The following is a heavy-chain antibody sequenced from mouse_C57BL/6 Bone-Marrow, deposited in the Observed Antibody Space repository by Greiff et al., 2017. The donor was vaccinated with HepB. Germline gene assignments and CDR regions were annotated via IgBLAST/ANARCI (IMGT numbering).Heavy chain of an antibody. J-gene: IGHJ2*01. Sequence: QVQLQQSGAELVRPGASVKLSCKASGYTFTDYYINWVKQRPGQGLEWIARIYPGSGNTYYNEKFKGKATLTAEKSSSTAYMQLSSLTSEDSAVYFCVPIYYGPSGDFDYWGQGTTLTVAS. D-gene: IGHD2-1*01. CDR3: VPIYYGPSGDFDY. CDR1: GYTFTDYY. CDR2: IYPGSGNT. V-gene: IGHV1-76*01.